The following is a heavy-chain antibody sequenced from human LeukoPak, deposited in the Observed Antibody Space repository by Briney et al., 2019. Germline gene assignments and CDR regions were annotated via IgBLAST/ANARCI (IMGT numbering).Heavy chain of an antibody. Sequence: SETLSLTCAVYGGSFSGYYWSWIRQPPGKGLEWIGEINHGGSTNYNPSLKSRVTISVDTSKNQFSLKLSSVTAADTAVYYCAREGIKNWFDPWGQGTLVTVSS. V-gene: IGHV4-34*01. J-gene: IGHJ5*02. D-gene: IGHD3-10*01. CDR2: INHGGST. CDR3: AREGIKNWFDP. CDR1: GGSFSGYY.